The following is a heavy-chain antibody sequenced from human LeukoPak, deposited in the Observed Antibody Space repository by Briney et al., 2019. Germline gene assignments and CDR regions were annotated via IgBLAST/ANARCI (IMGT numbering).Heavy chain of an antibody. Sequence: KPSQTLSLTCTVSGDSVSSGGYYWSWNRQLPGKGLEWIGYIHYSGSTYYNPSLKSRVTISVDTSKNQFSLNLSSVTAADTAVYYCARDGGYSYGPSLPYFDSWGQGTLVTVSS. V-gene: IGHV4-31*03. CDR3: ARDGGYSYGPSLPYFDS. J-gene: IGHJ4*02. CDR1: GDSVSSGGYY. D-gene: IGHD5-18*01. CDR2: IHYSGST.